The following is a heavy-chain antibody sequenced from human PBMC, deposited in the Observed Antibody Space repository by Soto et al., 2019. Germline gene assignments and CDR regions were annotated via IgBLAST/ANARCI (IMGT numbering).Heavy chain of an antibody. J-gene: IGHJ3*02. CDR3: AREGAAFDI. CDR1: GFTFSSYA. CDR2: ISYDGSNK. Sequence: GGSLRLSCAASGFTFSSYAMHWVRQAPGKGLEWVAVISYDGSNKYYADSVKGRFTISRDNSKNTLYLQMNSLRAEDTAVYYCAREGAAFDIWGQVTMVTVSS. V-gene: IGHV3-30*04.